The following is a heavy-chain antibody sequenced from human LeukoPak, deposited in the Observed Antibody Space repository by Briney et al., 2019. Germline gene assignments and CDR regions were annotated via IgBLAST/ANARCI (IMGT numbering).Heavy chain of an antibody. CDR3: ARGEHYYDSSGPFDY. J-gene: IGHJ4*02. Sequence: PSGTLSLTCAVSGGSISSSNWWSWVRQPPGKGLEGIGEIYHSGSTNYNPSLKSRVTISVDRSKNHFSLKLSSVTAAVTAVYYCARGEHYYDSSGPFDYWGQGTLVTVSS. V-gene: IGHV4-4*02. CDR1: GGSISSSNW. CDR2: IYHSGST. D-gene: IGHD3-22*01.